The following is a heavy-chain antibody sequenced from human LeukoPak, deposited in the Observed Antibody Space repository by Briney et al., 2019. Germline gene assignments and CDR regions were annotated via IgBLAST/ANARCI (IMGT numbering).Heavy chain of an antibody. Sequence: ASVKVSCKGSGYTFTSYYMHWVGQAPGQGGEWMGIINPSGGSTSYAQKFQGRGNITRETYTSTVYMELRSLRSEDTAVYYCASLTVGATLFDYWGQGTLVTVSS. CDR1: GYTFTSYY. D-gene: IGHD1-26*01. CDR2: INPSGGST. J-gene: IGHJ4*02. CDR3: ASLTVGATLFDY. V-gene: IGHV1-46*01.